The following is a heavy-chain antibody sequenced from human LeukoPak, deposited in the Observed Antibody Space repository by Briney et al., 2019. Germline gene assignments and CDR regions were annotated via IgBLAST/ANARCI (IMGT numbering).Heavy chain of an antibody. V-gene: IGHV4-34*01. CDR3: ARSQLQLDYYGMDV. J-gene: IGHJ6*02. D-gene: IGHD4-11*01. CDR1: GGSFTGYY. CDR2: INHSGST. Sequence: SETLSLTCAVYGGSFTGYYWSWIRQPPGAGLEWIGEINHSGSTNYNPSLKSRVTISVDTSKNQFSLKLSSMTAADTAVYHCARSQLQLDYYGMDVWGQGTTVTVSS.